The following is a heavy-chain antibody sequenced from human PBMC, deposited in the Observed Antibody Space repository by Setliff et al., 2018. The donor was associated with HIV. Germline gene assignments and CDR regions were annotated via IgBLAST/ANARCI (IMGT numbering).Heavy chain of an antibody. CDR3: ARVRTNWDYDFWSGHISSDYFDY. D-gene: IGHD3-3*01. Sequence: SETLSLTCAVYGGSFSGYYWSWIRQPPGKGLEWIGEINHSGSTNYNPSLKSRVTISVDTSKNQFSLKLSSVTAADTAVYCCARVRTNWDYDFWSGHISSDYFDYWGQGTLVTV. CDR1: GGSFSGYY. J-gene: IGHJ4*02. CDR2: INHSGST. V-gene: IGHV4-34*01.